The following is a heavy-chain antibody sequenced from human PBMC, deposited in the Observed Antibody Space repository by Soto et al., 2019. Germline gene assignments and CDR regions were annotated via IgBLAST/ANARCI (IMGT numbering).Heavy chain of an antibody. Sequence: QVQLVESGGGVVQPGRSLRLSCAASGFTFSSYGMHWVRQAPGKGLEWVAVISYDGSNKYYADSVKGRFTISRDNSKNTLYLQMNSLRAEDTAVYYCAKDLIAAAGTVGIFDYWGQGTLVTVSS. CDR2: ISYDGSNK. CDR1: GFTFSSYG. D-gene: IGHD6-13*01. J-gene: IGHJ4*02. V-gene: IGHV3-30*18. CDR3: AKDLIAAAGTVGIFDY.